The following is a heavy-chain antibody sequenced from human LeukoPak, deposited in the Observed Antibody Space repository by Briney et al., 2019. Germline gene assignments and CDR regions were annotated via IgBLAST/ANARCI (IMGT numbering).Heavy chain of an antibody. D-gene: IGHD2-2*01. J-gene: IGHJ4*02. V-gene: IGHV4-38-2*01. CDR3: ARQRSRVASEDIVVVPAAAPFDY. CDR2: IYHSGST. Sequence: SETLSLTCAVSGYSISSGYYWGWIRQPPGKGLEWIGSIYHSGSTYYNPSLKSRVTISVDTSKNQFSLKLSSVTAADTAVYYCARQRSRVASEDIVVVPAAAPFDYWGQGTLVTVSS. CDR1: GYSISSGYY.